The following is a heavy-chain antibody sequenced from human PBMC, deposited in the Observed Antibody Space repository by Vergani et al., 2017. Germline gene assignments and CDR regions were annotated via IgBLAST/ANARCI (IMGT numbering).Heavy chain of an antibody. V-gene: IGHV3-7*01. CDR1: GFTFSSYW. CDR3: ARVTVRRGSSGYYYYFDY. D-gene: IGHD3-22*01. J-gene: IGHJ4*02. CDR2: IKQDGSEK. Sequence: EVQLLESGGGLVQPGGSLRLSCAASGFTFSSYWMSWVRQAPGKGLEWVANIKQDGSEKYYVDSVKGRFTISRDNAKNSLYLQMNSLRAEDTAVYYCARVTVRRGSSGYYYYFDYWGQGTLVTVSS.